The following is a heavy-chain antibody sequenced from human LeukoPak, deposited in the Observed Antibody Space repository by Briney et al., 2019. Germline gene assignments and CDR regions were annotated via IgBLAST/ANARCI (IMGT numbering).Heavy chain of an antibody. Sequence: SETLSLTCAVYGGSFSENYFWSWIRQPPGKGLEWIGEINNSGSTNYNPSLKSRVTISVDTSKNQFSLKLSSVTAADTAVYYCARAPIVVVPAAINHAVAAAEDYWGQGTLVTVSS. V-gene: IGHV4-34*01. CDR3: ARAPIVVVPAAINHAVAAAEDY. J-gene: IGHJ4*02. CDR2: INNSGST. D-gene: IGHD2-2*01. CDR1: GGSFSENY.